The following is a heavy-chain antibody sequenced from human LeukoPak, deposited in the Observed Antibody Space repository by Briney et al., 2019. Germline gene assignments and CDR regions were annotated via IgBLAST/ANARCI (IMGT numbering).Heavy chain of an antibody. J-gene: IGHJ5*02. CDR1: GFTFSSYG. CDR3: AKEGITGTTSRNWFDP. Sequence: EGSLRLSCAASGFTFSSYGMHWVRQAPGKGLEWVAVIWYDGSNKYYADSVKGRFTISRDNSKNTLYLQMNSLRAEDTAVYYCAKEGITGTTSRNWFDPWGQGTLVTVSS. D-gene: IGHD1-7*01. V-gene: IGHV3-33*06. CDR2: IWYDGSNK.